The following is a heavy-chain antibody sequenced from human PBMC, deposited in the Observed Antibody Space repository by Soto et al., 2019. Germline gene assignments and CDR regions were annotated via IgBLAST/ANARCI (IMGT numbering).Heavy chain of an antibody. Sequence: QVTLKESGPVLVKPTETLTLTCTVSGFSLSNARMGVSWIRQPPGKALEWLAHIFSNDKKSYSTSLKSRLTISKDTSKSQVVLTMTNMDPVDTATYYCARMQGQWLDPYYYYGMDVWGQGTTVTVSS. CDR1: GFSLSNARMG. CDR2: IFSNDKK. CDR3: ARMQGQWLDPYYYYGMDV. D-gene: IGHD6-19*01. V-gene: IGHV2-26*01. J-gene: IGHJ6*02.